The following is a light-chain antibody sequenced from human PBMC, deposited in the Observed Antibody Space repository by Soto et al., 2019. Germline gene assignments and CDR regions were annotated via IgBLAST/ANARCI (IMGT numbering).Light chain of an antibody. CDR3: QQRSNWPPVLT. CDR1: QSVSSY. Sequence: PGERATLSCRASQSVSSYLAWYQQKPGQAPRLLIHDASNRATGIPARFSGSGSGTDFTLTISSLEPEDFAVYYCQQRSNWPPVLTFGGGTKVDIK. J-gene: IGKJ4*01. CDR2: DAS. V-gene: IGKV3-11*01.